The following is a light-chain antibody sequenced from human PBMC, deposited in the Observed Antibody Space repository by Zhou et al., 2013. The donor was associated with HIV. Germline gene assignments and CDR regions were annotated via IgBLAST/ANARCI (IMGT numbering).Light chain of an antibody. CDR1: SSDVGGYNY. Sequence: QSALTQPASVSGSPGQSITISCTGTSSDVGGYNYVSWYQQLPGEVPKLIIYDVTKWPSGVSSRFSGSKSGNTASLTISGLLPDDEADYFCCSYSTSSTWVFGGGTKVTVL. J-gene: IGLJ3*02. V-gene: IGLV2-14*03. CDR3: CSYSTSSTWV. CDR2: DVT.